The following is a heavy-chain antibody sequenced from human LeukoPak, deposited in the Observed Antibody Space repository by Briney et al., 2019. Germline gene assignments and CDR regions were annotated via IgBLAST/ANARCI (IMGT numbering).Heavy chain of an antibody. Sequence: SETLSLTCTVSGGSISRYYWSWIRQSAGKGLVWIGRIYASGSTNYNPSFKSRLTISVDKSKNHFSLKLTSVTAADTAIYYCARDSVEIGAYNDPFDIWGQGTMVTVSS. V-gene: IGHV4-4*07. CDR3: ARDSVEIGAYNDPFDI. J-gene: IGHJ3*02. D-gene: IGHD5/OR15-5a*01. CDR2: IYASGST. CDR1: GGSISRYY.